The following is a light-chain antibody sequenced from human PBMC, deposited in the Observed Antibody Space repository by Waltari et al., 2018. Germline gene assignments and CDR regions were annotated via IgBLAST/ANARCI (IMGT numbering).Light chain of an antibody. CDR3: QQSFTTPT. CDR2: AAS. Sequence: DIQLTQSPSSLSASVGERVTIPCRASQTIVRSLNWYQQQPGKAPKLLIYAASNLQSGVPSRFRGSGSGTDFILTIASLQPEDFATYYCQQSFTTPTFGGGTTVDIK. J-gene: IGKJ4*01. CDR1: QTIVRS. V-gene: IGKV1-39*01.